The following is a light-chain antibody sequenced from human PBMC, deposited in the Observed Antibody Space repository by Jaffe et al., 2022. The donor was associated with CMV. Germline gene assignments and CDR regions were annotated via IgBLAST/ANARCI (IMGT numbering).Light chain of an antibody. CDR2: GAS. V-gene: IGKV3-20*01. J-gene: IGKJ1*01. CDR1: QSLNTY. Sequence: EIVLTQSPGTLSLSPGESATLSCRASQSLNTYLAWYQRKPGQAPRLLIYGASSRATDIPDRFSGSGSGTDFTLTISRLEPEDIAVYYCQQYVSALETFGQGTKVEIK. CDR3: QQYVSALET.